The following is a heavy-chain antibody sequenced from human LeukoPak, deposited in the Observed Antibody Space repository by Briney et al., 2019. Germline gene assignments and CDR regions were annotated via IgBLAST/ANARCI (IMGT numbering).Heavy chain of an antibody. CDR2: IYYSGST. D-gene: IGHD2-2*01. CDR1: GGCISTFY. Sequence: SETLSLTCTVSGGCISTFYWSWIRQPPGKGLEWIGHIYYSGSTNYNPSLKSRVTMSVDTSKNQLSLKLRSVTAADTAVYYCARRCSSTSCSFDYWGQGILVTVSS. CDR3: ARRCSSTSCSFDY. J-gene: IGHJ4*02. V-gene: IGHV4-59*08.